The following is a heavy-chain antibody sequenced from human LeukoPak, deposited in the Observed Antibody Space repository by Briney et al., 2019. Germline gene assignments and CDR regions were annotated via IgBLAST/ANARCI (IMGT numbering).Heavy chain of an antibody. D-gene: IGHD2-8*01. J-gene: IGHJ4*02. Sequence: GESLKISCKGSGYSFISYWISWVRQMPGKGLEWMGRIDPSDSYTNYSPSSQGHVTISADKSINTAYLQWSSLKASDTAMYYCARPMVRGKLAMYYFDYWGQGTLVTVSS. CDR1: GYSFISYW. V-gene: IGHV5-10-1*01. CDR3: ARPMVRGKLAMYYFDY. CDR2: IDPSDSYT.